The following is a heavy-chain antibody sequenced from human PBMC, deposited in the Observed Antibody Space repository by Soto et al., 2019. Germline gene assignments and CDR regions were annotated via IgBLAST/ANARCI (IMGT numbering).Heavy chain of an antibody. CDR2: IYPGGST. D-gene: IGHD3-22*01. J-gene: IGHJ4*02. Sequence: QVQLQESGPGMVKPSETLSLTCTVSGDSISDYYWSWIRQPAGKGLEWIGRIYPGGSTNYNPSLKSRVTRSVDTSKNQFSLKLSSVTAADSAVYYCVRNYSNGYYPFDYWGQGTQVTVSS. V-gene: IGHV4-4*07. CDR3: VRNYSNGYYPFDY. CDR1: GDSISDYY.